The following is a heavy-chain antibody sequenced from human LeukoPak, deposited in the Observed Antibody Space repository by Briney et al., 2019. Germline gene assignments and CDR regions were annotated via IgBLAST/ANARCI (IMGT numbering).Heavy chain of an antibody. CDR2: IYYSGST. D-gene: IGHD5-18*01. Sequence: PSETLSLTCTVSGGSISSYYWSWIRQPPGKGLEWIGYIYYSGSTNYNPSLKSRVTISVDTSKNQFSLKLSSVTAADTAVYYCARQGGYSYGYSRDWFDPWGQGTLVTVSS. V-gene: IGHV4-59*01. CDR3: ARQGGYSYGYSRDWFDP. CDR1: GGSISSYY. J-gene: IGHJ5*02.